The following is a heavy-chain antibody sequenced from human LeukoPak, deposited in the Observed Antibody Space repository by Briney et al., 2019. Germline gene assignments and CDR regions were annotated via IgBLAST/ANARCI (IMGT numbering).Heavy chain of an antibody. CDR3: AELGITMIGGV. J-gene: IGHJ6*04. Sequence: GGSLRLSCVASGFTFTSYAMSWVRQAPGKGLEWASTISNSDGNTYYADSVKGRFTVSRDNAKNSLYLQMNSLRAEDTAVYYCAELGITMIGGVWGKGTTVTISS. CDR1: GFTFTSYA. CDR2: ISNSDGNT. V-gene: IGHV3-23*01. D-gene: IGHD3-10*02.